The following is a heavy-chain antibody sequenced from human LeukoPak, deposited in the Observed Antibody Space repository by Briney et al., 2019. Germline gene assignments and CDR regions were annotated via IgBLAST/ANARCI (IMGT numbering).Heavy chain of an antibody. Sequence: SETLSLTCAVSGGSISSGGYSWSWIRQPPGKGLEWIGYIYYSGSTNYNPSLKSRVTISVDTSKNQFSLKLSSVTAADTAVYYCARGRLVVIREPHFDYWGQGTLVTVSS. V-gene: IGHV4-61*08. CDR2: IYYSGST. CDR3: ARGRLVVIREPHFDY. J-gene: IGHJ4*02. D-gene: IGHD3-22*01. CDR1: GGSISSGGYS.